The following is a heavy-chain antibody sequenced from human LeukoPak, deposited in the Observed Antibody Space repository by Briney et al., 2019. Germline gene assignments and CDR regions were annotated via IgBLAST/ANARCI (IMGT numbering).Heavy chain of an antibody. CDR2: ISYDGSNK. CDR1: GFIFSSYA. J-gene: IGHJ4*02. Sequence: GRSLRLSCAACGFIFSSYAMHWVRQAPGKGLEGVAVISYDGSNKYYADSVKGRFTISRDNPKNTLYLQMNSLKAEDTAVYYCAREGLCPPYKYQLLCRYFDYWGQGTMVTVSS. D-gene: IGHD2-2*01. CDR3: AREGLCPPYKYQLLCRYFDY. V-gene: IGHV3-30-3*01.